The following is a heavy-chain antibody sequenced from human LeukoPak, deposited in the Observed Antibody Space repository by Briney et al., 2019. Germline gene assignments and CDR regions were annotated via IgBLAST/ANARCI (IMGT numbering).Heavy chain of an antibody. CDR1: GYSFTSHG. D-gene: IGHD2/OR15-2a*01. Sequence: GASVRVSCKASGYSFTSHGISWVRQAPGQGLEWMGWINGYNGNSNYAQNLQGRVTMTTDTSTSTAYMELRSLRSDDTAVYYCARGISSLPSAAFDIWGQGTMVTVSS. J-gene: IGHJ3*02. V-gene: IGHV1-18*01. CDR2: INGYNGNS. CDR3: ARGISSLPSAAFDI.